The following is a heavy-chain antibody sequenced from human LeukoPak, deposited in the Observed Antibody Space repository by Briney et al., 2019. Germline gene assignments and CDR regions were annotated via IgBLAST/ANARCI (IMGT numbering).Heavy chain of an antibody. V-gene: IGHV5-51*01. Sequence: GASLQISCKGSGYSFTSYWIGWVRQLPGKGLEWMGIIYPGDSDTRYSPSFQGQVTISADKSISTAYLQWSSLKASDTAMYYCATSNYDYVWGSYRYEPLDYWGQGTLVTVSS. D-gene: IGHD3-16*02. CDR3: ATSNYDYVWGSYRYEPLDY. CDR1: GYSFTSYW. J-gene: IGHJ4*02. CDR2: IYPGDSDT.